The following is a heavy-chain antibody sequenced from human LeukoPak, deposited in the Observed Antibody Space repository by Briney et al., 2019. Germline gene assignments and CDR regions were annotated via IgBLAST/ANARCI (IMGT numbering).Heavy chain of an antibody. Sequence: SVKVSCKASGGTFSSYAISWVRQATGQGLEWMGRIIPILGIANYAQKFQGRVTITADKSTSTAYMELSSLRSEDTAVYYCARDRTTYYYGSGRPYYYGMDVWGQGTTVTVSS. V-gene: IGHV1-69*04. J-gene: IGHJ6*02. CDR3: ARDRTTYYYGSGRPYYYGMDV. CDR1: GGTFSSYA. CDR2: IIPILGIA. D-gene: IGHD3-10*01.